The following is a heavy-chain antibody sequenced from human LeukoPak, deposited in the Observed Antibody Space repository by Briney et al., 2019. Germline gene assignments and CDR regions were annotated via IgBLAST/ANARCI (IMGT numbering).Heavy chain of an antibody. V-gene: IGHV3-7*04. CDR2: IKQDGSEK. CDR3: ARVKSGYSYGPHYYYYYYMDV. CDR1: GFTFSSYW. J-gene: IGHJ6*03. Sequence: GGSLRLSCAASGFTFSSYWMSWVRQAPGKGLEWVANIKQDGSEKNYVDAVKGRFTISRDNAKNSLYLQMNSLRAEDTAVYYCARVKSGYSYGPHYYYYYYMDVWGKGTTVTVSS. D-gene: IGHD5-18*01.